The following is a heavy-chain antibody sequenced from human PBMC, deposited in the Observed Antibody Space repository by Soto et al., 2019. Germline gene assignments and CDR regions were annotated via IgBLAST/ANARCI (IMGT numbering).Heavy chain of an antibody. Sequence: PGGSLRLSCAASGFTFSSYGMHWVRQAPGKGLEWVAVISYDGSNKYYADSVKGRFTISRDNSKNTLYLQMNSLRAEDTAVYYCAKGITGDYVDYWGQGTLVTVSS. V-gene: IGHV3-30*18. CDR2: ISYDGSNK. D-gene: IGHD1-20*01. CDR3: AKGITGDYVDY. J-gene: IGHJ4*02. CDR1: GFTFSSYG.